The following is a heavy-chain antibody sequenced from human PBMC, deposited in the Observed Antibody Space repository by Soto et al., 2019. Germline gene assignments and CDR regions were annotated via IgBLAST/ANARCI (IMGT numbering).Heavy chain of an antibody. V-gene: IGHV4-4*02. Sequence: SETLSLTCAVSGDSINSNYCWTWVRQPPGKGLEWIAEIYYSGGTSYNPSLKSRVRISMDKSKNEFSLNLTSVTAADTAMYYCAREFYYDSSGIGFDAWGQGTLVTVSS. CDR2: IYYSGGT. CDR1: GDSINSNYC. CDR3: AREFYYDSSGIGFDA. D-gene: IGHD3-22*01. J-gene: IGHJ4*01.